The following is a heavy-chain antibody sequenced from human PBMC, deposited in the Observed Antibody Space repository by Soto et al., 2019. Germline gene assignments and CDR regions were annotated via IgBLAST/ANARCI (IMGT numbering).Heavy chain of an antibody. V-gene: IGHV1-18*01. J-gene: IGHJ5*02. Sequence: QVQLVQSGAEVKKPGASVKVSCKASGYTFTSYGISWVRQAPGQGLEWMGWISAYNGNTNYAQQLQGRVTMTTDTSTRTACMALRSLGSDDTAVYYCARDLGLYSGSYYGPQGGTNWFDPWGEGSLVTVS. CDR2: ISAYNGNT. CDR1: GYTFTSYG. CDR3: ARDLGLYSGSYYGPQGGTNWFDP. D-gene: IGHD1-26*01.